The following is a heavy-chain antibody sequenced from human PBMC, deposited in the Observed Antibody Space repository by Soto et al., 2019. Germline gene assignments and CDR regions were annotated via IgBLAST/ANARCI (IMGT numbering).Heavy chain of an antibody. CDR2: INPSGGST. CDR1: GYTLTSYY. J-gene: IGHJ4*01. D-gene: IGHD2-15*01. Sequence: ASVKVSCKAPGYTLTSYYMHWVRQAPGQGLEWMGIINPSGGSTNYAQKFQGRVTMTRDTSTSTVYMELSSLRSEDTAVYYCAKDLGYCSGGSCYSEGYFDYWGQ. V-gene: IGHV1-46*01. CDR3: AKDLGYCSGGSCYSEGYFDY.